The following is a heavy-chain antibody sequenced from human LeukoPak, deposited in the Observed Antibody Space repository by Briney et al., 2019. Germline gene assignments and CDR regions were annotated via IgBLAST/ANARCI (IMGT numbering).Heavy chain of an antibody. CDR3: TRESLGSGYPGF. CDR2: IYSGGST. CDR1: GFTVSSNY. V-gene: IGHV3-53*01. Sequence: GGSLRLSCAASGFTVSSNYMSWVRQAPGKGLEWVSVIYSGGSTYYADSVKGRFTISRDNSKNTLYLQMNSLRVEDTGVYYCTRESLGSGYPGFWDQGVLVTVSS. D-gene: IGHD3-3*01. J-gene: IGHJ4*02.